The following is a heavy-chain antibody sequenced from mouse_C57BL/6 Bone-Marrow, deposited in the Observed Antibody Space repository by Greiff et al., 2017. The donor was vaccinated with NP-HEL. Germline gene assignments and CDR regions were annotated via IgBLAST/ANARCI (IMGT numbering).Heavy chain of an antibody. Sequence: VQLQQSGAELVRPGTSVKVSCKASGYAFTNYLIEWVKQRPGQGLEWIGVLNPGSGGTNYNEKFKGKATLTADKSSSTAYMQLSSLTSEDSAVYFCAGYSNYFYYAMDYWGQGTSVTVSS. D-gene: IGHD2-5*01. J-gene: IGHJ4*01. CDR1: GYAFTNYL. V-gene: IGHV1-54*01. CDR3: AGYSNYFYYAMDY. CDR2: LNPGSGGT.